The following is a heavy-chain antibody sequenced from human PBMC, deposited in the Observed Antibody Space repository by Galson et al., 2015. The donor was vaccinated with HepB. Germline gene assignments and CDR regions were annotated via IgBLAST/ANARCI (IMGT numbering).Heavy chain of an antibody. D-gene: IGHD3-10*01. CDR3: ARLRVLLWFGESNYYYGMDV. CDR2: INHSGST. J-gene: IGHJ6*02. V-gene: IGHV4-34*01. CDR1: GGSFSGYY. Sequence: SETLSLTCAVYGGSFSGYYWSWIRQPPGKGLEWIGEINHSGSTNYNPSLKSRVTISVDTSKNQFSLKLSSVTAADTAVYYCARLRVLLWFGESNYYYGMDVWGQGTTVTVSS.